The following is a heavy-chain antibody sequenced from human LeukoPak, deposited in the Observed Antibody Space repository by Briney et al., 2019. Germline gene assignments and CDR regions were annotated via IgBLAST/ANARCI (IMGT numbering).Heavy chain of an antibody. J-gene: IGHJ4*02. CDR1: GGSISSYY. CDR3: ARLLNAYCGGDCYSFDY. D-gene: IGHD2-21*02. CDR2: IYYSGST. V-gene: IGHV4-59*08. Sequence: SETLSLTCTVSGGSISSYYWSWIRQPPGKGLEWIGYIYYSGSTNYNPSLKSRVTISVDTSKNQFSLKLSSVTAADTAVYYCARLLNAYCGGDCYSFDYWGQGTLVTGSS.